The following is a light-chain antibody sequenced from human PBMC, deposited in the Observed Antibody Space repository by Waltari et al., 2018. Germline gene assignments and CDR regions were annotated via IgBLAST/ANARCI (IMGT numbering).Light chain of an antibody. V-gene: IGKV1-9*01. CDR1: QRISSY. Sequence: DIQLTQSPSFLSASVGDRVTITCRASQRISSYLAWYQQKPGKAPKLLIKAASTLQSGVPSRFSGSGSGTEFTLTINSLQPEDFATYYCQQLNSYPVTFGQGTRLEIK. CDR2: AAS. J-gene: IGKJ5*01. CDR3: QQLNSYPVT.